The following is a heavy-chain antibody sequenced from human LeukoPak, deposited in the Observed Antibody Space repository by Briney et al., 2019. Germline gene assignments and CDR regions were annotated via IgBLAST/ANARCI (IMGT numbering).Heavy chain of an antibody. Sequence: GGSLRLSCVASGYDFSGYTFTWVRQAPGKGLEYVSSISKSSALKYYAESVRGRFTISRDNAKNSLYLQMNSLRAEDTAVYYCARGLAVAGTFWGQGTLVTVSS. D-gene: IGHD6-19*01. CDR3: ARGLAVAGTF. CDR1: GYDFSGYT. CDR2: ISKSSALK. J-gene: IGHJ4*02. V-gene: IGHV3-21*01.